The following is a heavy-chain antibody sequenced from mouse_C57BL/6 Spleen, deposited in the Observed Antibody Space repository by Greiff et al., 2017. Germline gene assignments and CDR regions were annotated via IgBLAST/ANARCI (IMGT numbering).Heavy chain of an antibody. CDR3: ARGGFITTVVATEYFDV. CDR1: GYTFTDYN. D-gene: IGHD1-1*01. CDR2: INPNNGGT. V-gene: IGHV1-18*01. J-gene: IGHJ1*03. Sequence: EVKLVESGPELVKPGASVKIPCKASGYTFTDYNMDWVKQSHGKSLEWIGDINPNNGGTIYNQKFKGKATLTVDKSSSTAYMELRSLTSEDTAVYYCARGGFITTVVATEYFDVWGTGTTVTVSS.